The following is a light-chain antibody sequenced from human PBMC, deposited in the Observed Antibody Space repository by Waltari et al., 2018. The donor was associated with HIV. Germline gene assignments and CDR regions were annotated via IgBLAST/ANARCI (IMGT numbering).Light chain of an antibody. Sequence: DIELTQSPVSLTVSPGEPASISCRSGQSLLHSYGYNYLDWYVQKPGQSPRLLFYLGSNRASGVPDRFSASGPGTHFTLDISRVEAEDVGVYYCMQALQTWTFGQGTKVEIK. J-gene: IGKJ1*01. V-gene: IGKV2-28*01. CDR3: MQALQTWT. CDR1: QSLLHSYGYNY. CDR2: LGS.